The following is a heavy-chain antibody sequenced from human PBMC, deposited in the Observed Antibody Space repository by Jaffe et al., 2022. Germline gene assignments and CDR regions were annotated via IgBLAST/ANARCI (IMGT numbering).Heavy chain of an antibody. CDR1: GFTFSSYE. D-gene: IGHD6-19*01. J-gene: IGHJ5*02. CDR2: ISSSGSTI. V-gene: IGHV3-48*03. CDR3: ARDASSTEQWLRGYGWFDP. Sequence: EVQLVESGGGLVQPGGSLRLSCAASGFTFSSYEMNWVRQAPGKGLEWVSYISSSGSTIYYADSVKGRFTISRDNAKNSLYLQMNSLRAEDTAVYYCARDASSTEQWLRGYGWFDPWGQGTLVTVSS.